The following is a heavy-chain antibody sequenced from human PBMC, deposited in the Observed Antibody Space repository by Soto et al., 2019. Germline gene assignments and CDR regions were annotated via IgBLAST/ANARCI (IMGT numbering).Heavy chain of an antibody. CDR3: ARGEGGSWYGGMGFDY. CDR2: INAGNGNT. CDR1: GYTFTSYA. J-gene: IGHJ4*02. Sequence: QVQLVQSGAEVKKPGASVKVSCKASGYTFTSYAMHWVRQAPGQRLEWMGWINAGNGNTKYSQKFQGRVTITRDTSASTAYMELSSLRSEDTAVYYCARGEGGSWYGGMGFDYWGQGTLVTVSS. V-gene: IGHV1-3*01. D-gene: IGHD6-13*01.